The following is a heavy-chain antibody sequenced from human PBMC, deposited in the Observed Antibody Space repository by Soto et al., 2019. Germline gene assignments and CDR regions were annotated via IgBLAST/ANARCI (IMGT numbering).Heavy chain of an antibody. Sequence: EVQLLESGGGLVQPGGSLRLSCAASGFTFSSYAMSWVRQAPGKGLEWVSAISGSGGSTYYADSVKGRFTISRDNSKNKLYLQMNSRRSEAKAVYYCAKDLGDFRGGSGYAAYFQHWGQGTLVTVAS. V-gene: IGHV3-23*01. J-gene: IGHJ1*01. CDR2: ISGSGGST. CDR1: GFTFSSYA. CDR3: AKDLGDFRGGSGYAAYFQH. D-gene: IGHD2-15*01.